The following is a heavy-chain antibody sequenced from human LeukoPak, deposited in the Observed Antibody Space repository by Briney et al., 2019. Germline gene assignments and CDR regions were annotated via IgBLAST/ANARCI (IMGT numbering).Heavy chain of an antibody. CDR2: IYHSGST. CDR1: GGSISSSNW. J-gene: IGHJ5*02. D-gene: IGHD2-21*02. CDR3: ARTYCGGDLACAP. Sequence: SGTLSLTCAVSGGSISSSNWWSWVRQPPGKGLEWIGEIYHSGSTNYNPSLKSRVTISVDTSKNQFSLKLSSVTAADTAVYYCARTYCGGDLACAPWGQGTLVTVSS. V-gene: IGHV4-4*02.